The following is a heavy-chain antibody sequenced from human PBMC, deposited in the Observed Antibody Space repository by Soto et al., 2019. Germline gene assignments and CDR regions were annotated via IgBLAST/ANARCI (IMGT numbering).Heavy chain of an antibody. D-gene: IGHD5-18*01. CDR3: ARTPCDGYTGYSFDY. V-gene: IGHV4-4*02. J-gene: IGHJ4*02. CDR1: GGSISSSNW. CDR2: IYHSGST. Sequence: QVQLQESGPGLVKPSGTLSLTCAVSGGSISSSNWWSWVRQPPGKGLEWIGEIYHSGSTNYNPSLKSRVTISVDKSKNQFSLQLSSVTAADTAVYSCARTPCDGYTGYSFDYWGQGTLVTVSS.